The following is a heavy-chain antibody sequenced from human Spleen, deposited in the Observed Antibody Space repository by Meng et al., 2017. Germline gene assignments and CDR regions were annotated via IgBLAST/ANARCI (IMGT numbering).Heavy chain of an antibody. V-gene: IGHV3-74*03. CDR3: ARDADWVIFDH. CDR1: GFTFSSYN. D-gene: IGHD3-9*01. CDR2: INTDATIT. Sequence: GESLKTSCAASGFTFSSYNMHWVRQTPGEGLVWVSRINTDATITTYADFVKGRFTISRDDAKNTVYLQMNSLRAEDTAVYYCARDADWVIFDHWGQGALVTVSS. J-gene: IGHJ4*02.